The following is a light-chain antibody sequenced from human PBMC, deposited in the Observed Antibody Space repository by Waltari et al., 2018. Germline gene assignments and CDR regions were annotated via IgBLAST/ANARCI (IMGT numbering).Light chain of an antibody. CDR3: QQYYNWPRT. V-gene: IGKV3-15*01. CDR2: DAS. J-gene: IGKJ1*01. CDR1: QSAGIN. Sequence: EILMTQSPATLSVSPGGRATLSCRASQSAGINLAWFQQRPCQAPRLLMYDASTRATGIPARFSGTGSGTEFTLTISSLQSEDFAVYYCQQYYNWPRTFGQGTKVEI.